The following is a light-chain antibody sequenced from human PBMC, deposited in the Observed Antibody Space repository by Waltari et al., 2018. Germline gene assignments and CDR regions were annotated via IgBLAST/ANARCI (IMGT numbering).Light chain of an antibody. CDR2: TNS. V-gene: IGLV1-44*01. CDR1: SSNIGSHT. J-gene: IGLJ3*02. Sequence: QSVLTQPPSASGTPGQRVTISCSGSSSNIGSHTVNWYQHLPGTATKLLIYTNSQRTSGVPSRFSGAKSGSSASLAISGLQSEDEADYYCAAWDDSLNGLNWVFGGGTKVTVL. CDR3: AAWDDSLNGLNWV.